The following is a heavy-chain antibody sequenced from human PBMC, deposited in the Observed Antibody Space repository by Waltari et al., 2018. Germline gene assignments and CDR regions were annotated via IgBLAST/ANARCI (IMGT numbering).Heavy chain of an antibody. CDR1: GYTFTGYY. D-gene: IGHD1-1*01. CDR2: INPNSGGT. Sequence: QVQLVQSGAEVKKPGASVKVSCKASGYTFTGYYMHWVRQAPGQGLEWMGWINPNSGGTTYAQKFQGRVTITADKSTSTAYMELSSLRSEDTAVYYCARESNGDGYNWGYWGQGTLVTVSS. J-gene: IGHJ4*02. V-gene: IGHV1-2*02. CDR3: ARESNGDGYNWGY.